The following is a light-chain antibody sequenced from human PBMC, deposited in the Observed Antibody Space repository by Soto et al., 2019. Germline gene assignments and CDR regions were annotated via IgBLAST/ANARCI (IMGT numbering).Light chain of an antibody. CDR1: QSVSNK. Sequence: EVVMRQSPATLSVSPGETATLSCRASQSVSNKLAWYQQRPGQAPRLLIYAADTRATGSPDRFSGSGSGREFSLTISSLQYEDFAVYYCQQYNNWPPWTFGQGTKVEVK. V-gene: IGKV3-15*01. CDR2: AAD. CDR3: QQYNNWPPWT. J-gene: IGKJ1*01.